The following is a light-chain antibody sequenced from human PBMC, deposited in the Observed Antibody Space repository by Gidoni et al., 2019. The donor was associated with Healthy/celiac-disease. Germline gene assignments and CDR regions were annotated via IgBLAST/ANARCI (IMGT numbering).Light chain of an antibody. CDR3: CSYAGSSTSWV. CDR1: SSDVGSYNL. V-gene: IGLV2-23*01. J-gene: IGLJ3*02. CDR2: EGS. Sequence: QSALTQPAYVSGSPGQSITISCTGTSSDVGSYNLVSWYQQHPGKAPKLMIYEGSKRPSGVSNRFSGSKSGNTASLTISGLQAEDEADYYCCSYAGSSTSWVFGGGTKLTVL.